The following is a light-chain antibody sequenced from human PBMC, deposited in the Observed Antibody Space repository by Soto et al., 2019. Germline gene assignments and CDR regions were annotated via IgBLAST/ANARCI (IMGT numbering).Light chain of an antibody. J-gene: IGKJ1*01. V-gene: IGKV3-15*01. Sequence: EIVMTQSPATLSVSPGERATLSCRASQSVSSNFAWYQQKPGQAPRLLIYGASTRATGIPARFSGSGAGTGFTRTISSLQSEDFAIYLCQQYNNWPPDRTFGQGTKVEIK. CDR1: QSVSSN. CDR2: GAS. CDR3: QQYNNWPPDRT.